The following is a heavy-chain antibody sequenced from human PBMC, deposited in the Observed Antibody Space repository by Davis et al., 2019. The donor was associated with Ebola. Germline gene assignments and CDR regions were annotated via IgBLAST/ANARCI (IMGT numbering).Heavy chain of an antibody. CDR1: GFTFSSYA. CDR3: ARPPRGAVAAYYYYGMDV. CDR2: ISYDGSNK. V-gene: IGHV3-30-3*01. Sequence: PGGSLRLSCAASGFTFSSYAMHWVRQAPGKGLEWVAVISYDGSNKYYADSVKGRFTISRDNSKNTLYLQMNSLRAEDTAVYYCARPPRGAVAAYYYYGMDVWGKGTTVTVSS. J-gene: IGHJ6*04. D-gene: IGHD6-19*01.